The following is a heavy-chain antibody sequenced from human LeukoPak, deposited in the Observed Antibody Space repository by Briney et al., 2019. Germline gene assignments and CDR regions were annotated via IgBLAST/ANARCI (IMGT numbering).Heavy chain of an antibody. Sequence: ASVKVSCKVSGYTLTELSMHWVRQAPGKGLEWMGGFDPEDGETIYAQKFQGRVTMTEDTSTDTAYMELSSLRSEDTAVYYCATDSPRIDPYYCDSSGYSGIYYWGQGTLVTVSS. V-gene: IGHV1-24*01. J-gene: IGHJ4*02. CDR2: FDPEDGET. CDR3: ATDSPRIDPYYCDSSGYSGIYY. CDR1: GYTLTELS. D-gene: IGHD3-22*01.